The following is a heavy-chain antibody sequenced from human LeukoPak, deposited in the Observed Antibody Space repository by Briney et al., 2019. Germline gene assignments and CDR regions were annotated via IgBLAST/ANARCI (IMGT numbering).Heavy chain of an antibody. CDR2: INHSGST. CDR3: ARGRGQWLVLQAYNWFDP. D-gene: IGHD6-19*01. Sequence: PSETLSLTCAVYGGSFSGYYWSWIRQPPGKGLEWIGEINHSGSTNYNPSLKSRVTISVDTSKNQFSLKLSSVTAADTAVYYCARGRGQWLVLQAYNWFDPWGQGTLVTVSS. CDR1: GGSFSGYY. V-gene: IGHV4-34*01. J-gene: IGHJ5*02.